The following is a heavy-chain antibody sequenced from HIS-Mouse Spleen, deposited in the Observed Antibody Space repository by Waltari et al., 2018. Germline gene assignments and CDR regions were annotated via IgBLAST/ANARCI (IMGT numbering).Heavy chain of an antibody. D-gene: IGHD6-19*01. Sequence: QVQLVESGGGVVQPGRSLRLSCAASGFTFSSYAMHWVRQAPGKGLGWVAVISYDGSNKYSADSVKGRFTISRDNSKNTLYLQMNSLRAEDTAVYYCARVNGIAVAGTDAFDIWGQGTMVTVSS. CDR3: ARVNGIAVAGTDAFDI. CDR2: ISYDGSNK. J-gene: IGHJ3*02. V-gene: IGHV3-30-3*01. CDR1: GFTFSSYA.